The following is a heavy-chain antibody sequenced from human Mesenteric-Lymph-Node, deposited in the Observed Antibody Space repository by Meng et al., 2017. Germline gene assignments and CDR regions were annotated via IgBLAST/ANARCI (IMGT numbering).Heavy chain of an antibody. CDR2: ISGSGGST. J-gene: IGHJ3*02. V-gene: IGHV3-23*01. CDR3: AKDRGYYDSSGYDAFDI. Sequence: GGSLRLSCAASGFTFSSYAMSWVRQAPGKGLEWVSAISGSGGSTYYADSVKGRFTISRDNSKNTLYLQMNSLRAEDTVVYYCAKDRGYYDSSGYDAFDIWGQGTMVTVSS. CDR1: GFTFSSYA. D-gene: IGHD3-22*01.